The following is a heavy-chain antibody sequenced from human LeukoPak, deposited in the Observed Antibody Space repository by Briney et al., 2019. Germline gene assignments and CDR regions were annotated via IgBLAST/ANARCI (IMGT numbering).Heavy chain of an antibody. J-gene: IGHJ6*02. D-gene: IGHD3-22*01. Sequence: GGSLRLSCAASGFTVSSNYMSWVRQAPGKGLEWVSVIYSGGSTYYAGSVKGRFTISRDNSKNTLYLQMNSLRAEDTAVYYCARETLDYYDSSGYYYHYYYYGMDVWGQGTTVTVSS. CDR1: GFTVSSNY. CDR2: IYSGGST. V-gene: IGHV3-53*05. CDR3: ARETLDYYDSSGYYYHYYYYGMDV.